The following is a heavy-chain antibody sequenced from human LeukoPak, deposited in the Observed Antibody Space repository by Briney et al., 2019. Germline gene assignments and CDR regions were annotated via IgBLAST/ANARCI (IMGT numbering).Heavy chain of an antibody. V-gene: IGHV4-59*01. J-gene: IGHJ4*02. D-gene: IGHD6-19*01. CDR2: IYYSGST. Sequence: PSETLSLTCTVSGGSISSYYWSWIRQPPGKGLELIGYIYYSGSTNYNPSLKSRVTISVDTSKNQFSLKLRSVTAADTAVYYCARFGGAVTGTPFDYWGQGTLVTVSS. CDR1: GGSISSYY. CDR3: ARFGGAVTGTPFDY.